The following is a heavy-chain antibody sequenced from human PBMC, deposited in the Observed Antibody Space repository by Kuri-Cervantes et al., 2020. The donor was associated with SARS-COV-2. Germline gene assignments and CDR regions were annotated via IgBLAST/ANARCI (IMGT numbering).Heavy chain of an antibody. CDR1: GCTFTGYY. Sequence: ASVKVSCKASGCTFTGYYMHWVRQAPGQGLEWMGWINPNSGGTNYAQKFQGWVTMTRDTSISTAYMELSRLRSDDTAVYYCARDRSTIPDAFDIWGQGTMVTDSS. J-gene: IGHJ3*02. D-gene: IGHD2-2*01. CDR2: INPNSGGT. V-gene: IGHV1-2*04. CDR3: ARDRSTIPDAFDI.